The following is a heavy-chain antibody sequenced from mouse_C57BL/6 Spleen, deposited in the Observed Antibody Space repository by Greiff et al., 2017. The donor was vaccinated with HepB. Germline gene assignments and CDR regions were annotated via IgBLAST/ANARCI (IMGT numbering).Heavy chain of an antibody. V-gene: IGHV3-6*01. Sequence: VQLKESGPGLVKPSQSLSLTCSVTGYSITSGYYWNWIRQFPGNKLEWMGYISYDGSNNYNPSLKNRISNTRDTSKNQFFLKFNFVTTEDTATYYSACDYYGSSPKWYFDDWGKGTTVTVSS. CDR3: ACDYYGSSPKWYFDD. CDR2: ISYDGSN. CDR1: GYSITSGYY. D-gene: IGHD1-1*01. J-gene: IGHJ1*03.